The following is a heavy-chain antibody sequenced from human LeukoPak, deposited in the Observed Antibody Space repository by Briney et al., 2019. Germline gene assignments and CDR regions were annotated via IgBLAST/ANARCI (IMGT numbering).Heavy chain of an antibody. CDR3: ARGGSYYYSDWFDP. J-gene: IGHJ5*02. V-gene: IGHV4-61*02. CDR1: GGSISSGSDY. CDR2: IYTSGST. Sequence: PSETLSLTCTVSGGSISSGSDYWSWIRQPAGKGLEWIGRIYTSGSTNYNPSLKSRVTMSVDTSKNQFSLKLSSVTAADTAVYYCARGGSYYYSDWFDPWGQGTLVTVSS. D-gene: IGHD1-26*01.